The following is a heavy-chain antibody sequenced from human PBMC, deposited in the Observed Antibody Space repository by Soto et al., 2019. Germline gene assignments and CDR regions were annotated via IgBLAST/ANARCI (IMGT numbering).Heavy chain of an antibody. D-gene: IGHD3-22*01. Sequence: GGSLRLSCAGSGFTFSSYAMHWVRQAPGKGLEWVAVISYDGSNKYYADSVKGRFTISRDNSKNTLYLQMNSLRAEDTAVYYCARGSAPPYYYDSSGYSFIDYWGQGTLVTVSS. V-gene: IGHV3-30-3*01. CDR2: ISYDGSNK. CDR3: ARGSAPPYYYDSSGYSFIDY. J-gene: IGHJ4*02. CDR1: GFTFSSYA.